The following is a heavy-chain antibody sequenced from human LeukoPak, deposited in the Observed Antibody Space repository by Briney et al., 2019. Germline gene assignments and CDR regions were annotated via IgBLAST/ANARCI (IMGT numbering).Heavy chain of an antibody. D-gene: IGHD1-1*01. CDR1: GFTFSSYS. CDR3: AKDQSDWNDWPYGMDV. J-gene: IGHJ6*02. Sequence: GGSLRLSCAASGFTFSSYSMNWVRQAPGKGLEWVSRINSDGSSTSYAASVKGRFTISRDNAKNTLYLQMNSLRAEDTAVYYCAKDQSDWNDWPYGMDVWGQGTTVTVSS. CDR2: INSDGSST. V-gene: IGHV3-74*01.